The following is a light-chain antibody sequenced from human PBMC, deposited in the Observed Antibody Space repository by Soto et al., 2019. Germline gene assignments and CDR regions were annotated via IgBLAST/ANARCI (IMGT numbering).Light chain of an antibody. CDR3: QQYGSSPPLT. V-gene: IGKV3-20*01. CDR1: QSVSSSY. CDR2: GAS. J-gene: IGKJ3*01. Sequence: EIVLTQSPGTLSLSPGERATLSCRASQSVSSSYLAWYQQKPGQAPRLLIYGASSRATGIPDRFSGSGSGTYFTLTISRLEPEVFAVYYCQQYGSSPPLTFGPRTKVDIK.